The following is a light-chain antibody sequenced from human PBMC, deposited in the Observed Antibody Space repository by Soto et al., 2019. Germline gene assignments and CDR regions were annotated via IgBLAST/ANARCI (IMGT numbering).Light chain of an antibody. V-gene: IGLV2-14*03. CDR1: SSDIGAYNF. CDR3: TSWTTSTTMI. J-gene: IGLJ2*01. Sequence: QSALTQPASVSGSPGQSITISCTGTSSDIGAYNFVSWYQQHPGKAPKLMLYDVTIRPSGVSNRFSGSKSGNTDSLTISGLQAEDEADYYCTSWTTSTTMIFGGGTKVTVL. CDR2: DVT.